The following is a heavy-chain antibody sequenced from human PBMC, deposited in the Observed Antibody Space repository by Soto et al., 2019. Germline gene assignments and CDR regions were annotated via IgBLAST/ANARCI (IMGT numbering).Heavy chain of an antibody. D-gene: IGHD3-22*01. CDR3: TRDLFTMIEDYYGMDV. Sequence: SETLSLTCAVSGGSISSGGYSWSWIRQPPGMGLEWIGHIYHSGSTHYNPSLKSRVTISVDKSKNQFSLKLSSVTAADTAVYYCTRDLFTMIEDYYGMDVWGQGTTVTVSS. J-gene: IGHJ6*02. V-gene: IGHV4-30-2*01. CDR2: IYHSGST. CDR1: GGSISSGGYS.